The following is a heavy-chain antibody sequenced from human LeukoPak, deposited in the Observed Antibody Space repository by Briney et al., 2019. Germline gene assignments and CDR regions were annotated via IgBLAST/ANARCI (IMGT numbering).Heavy chain of an antibody. Sequence: PGGSLRLSCAASGFTFSTYAMHWVRQAPGKGLEWVAVIWSDSTNKYYADSVRGRFTISRDNSKNTLYLQMSSLRAEDTATYYCARDRLTTVTTFHFDYWGQGTLVTVSP. CDR1: GFTFSTYA. V-gene: IGHV3-33*01. CDR2: IWSDSTNK. D-gene: IGHD4-17*01. J-gene: IGHJ4*02. CDR3: ARDRLTTVTTFHFDY.